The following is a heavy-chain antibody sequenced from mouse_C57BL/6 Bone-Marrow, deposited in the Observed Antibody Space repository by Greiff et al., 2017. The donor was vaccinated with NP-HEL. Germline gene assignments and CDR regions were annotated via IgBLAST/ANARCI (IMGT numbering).Heavy chain of an antibody. CDR1: GYSFTDYN. V-gene: IGHV1-39*01. J-gene: IGHJ3*01. CDR3: AFLSTVVDAWFAY. Sequence: VQLKQSGPELVKPGASVQISCKASGYSFTDYNMNWVKQSNGKSLEWIGVINPNYGTTSYNQKFKGKATLHVDQSSSTTYIQLNSLTSEDSAVYYCAFLSTVVDAWFAYWGQGTLVTVSA. D-gene: IGHD1-1*01. CDR2: INPNYGTT.